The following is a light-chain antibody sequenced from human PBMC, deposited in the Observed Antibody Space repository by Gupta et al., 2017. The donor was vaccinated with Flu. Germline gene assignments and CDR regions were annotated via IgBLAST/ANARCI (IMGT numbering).Light chain of an antibody. CDR3: QQSYSTPRT. V-gene: IGKV1-39*01. J-gene: IGKJ1*01. Sequence: DIQMTQSPSFLSASVGDRVTITCRASQSISSYLNWYQQKPGKAPKLLIYAASSLQSGVPSRFSGSGSGTDFTLTISRLQPEDFATCYCQQSYSTPRTFGQGTKVEIK. CDR2: AAS. CDR1: QSISSY.